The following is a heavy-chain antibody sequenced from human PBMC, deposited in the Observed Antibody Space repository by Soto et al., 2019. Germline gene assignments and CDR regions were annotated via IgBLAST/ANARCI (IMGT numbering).Heavy chain of an antibody. Sequence: GGSLRLSCAASGFSFSSYWMTWVRQGPGKGLERVATINHDGSEKYYVDSVKGRFTISRDTGKNSLFLQMNSLRGDDTAVYYCARDSQWDLNFPPHYYYYGMDVWGQGTTVTVSS. D-gene: IGHD1-26*01. CDR1: GFSFSSYW. CDR3: ARDSQWDLNFPPHYYYYGMDV. V-gene: IGHV3-7*01. J-gene: IGHJ6*02. CDR2: INHDGSEK.